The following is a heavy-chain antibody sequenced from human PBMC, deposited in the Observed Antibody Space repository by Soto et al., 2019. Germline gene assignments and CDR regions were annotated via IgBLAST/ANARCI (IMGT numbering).Heavy chain of an antibody. CDR3: ARGVRAARRRDYFDY. D-gene: IGHD6-6*01. CDR1: GGSISSGDYY. Sequence: LSLTCTVSGGSISSGDYYWSWIRQPPGKGLEWIGYIYYSGSTYYNPSLKSRVTISVDTSKNQFSLKLSSVTAADTAVYYCARGVRAARRRDYFDYWGQGTLVTVSS. V-gene: IGHV4-30-4*01. J-gene: IGHJ4*02. CDR2: IYYSGST.